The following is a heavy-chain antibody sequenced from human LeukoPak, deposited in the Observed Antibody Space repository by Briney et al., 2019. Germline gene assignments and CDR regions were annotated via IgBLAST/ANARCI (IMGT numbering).Heavy chain of an antibody. J-gene: IGHJ3*02. CDR2: IYSGGST. D-gene: IGHD3-10*01. Sequence: GGSLRLSCAASGFTVSSNYMSWVRQAPGKGLEWVSVIYSGGSTYYADSVKGRFTISRDNSKNTLYLQMNSLRAEDTAVYYCAKGISITMVRGVPSDAFDIWGQGTMVTVSS. CDR3: AKGISITMVRGVPSDAFDI. CDR1: GFTVSSNY. V-gene: IGHV3-66*01.